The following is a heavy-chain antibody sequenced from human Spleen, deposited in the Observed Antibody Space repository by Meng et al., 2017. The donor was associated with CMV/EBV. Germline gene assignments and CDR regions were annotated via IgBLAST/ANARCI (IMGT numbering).Heavy chain of an antibody. D-gene: IGHD3-3*01. CDR2: IYWNDDK. CDR3: AHRHLEYYDFWSGNNWFDP. J-gene: IGHJ5*02. CDR1: STSGVG. Sequence: STSGVGVGWFRQPPGQALEWLALIYWNDDKRYSTSLKSRLTITKDTSKNQVVLTMTNMDPVDTATYYCAHRHLEYYDFWSGNNWFDPWGQGTLVTVSS. V-gene: IGHV2-5*01.